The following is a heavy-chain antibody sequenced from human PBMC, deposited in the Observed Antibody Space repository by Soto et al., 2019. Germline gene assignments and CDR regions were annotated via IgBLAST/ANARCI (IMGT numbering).Heavy chain of an antibody. V-gene: IGHV4-30-2*01. CDR1: GGSISRGGYS. CDR3: ASLYYYDSSGYDY. D-gene: IGHD3-22*01. CDR2: IYHSGST. Sequence: LSLTCAVSGGSISRGGYSWSWIRQPPGKGLEWIGYIYHSGSTYYNPSLKSRVTISVDRSKNQFSLKLSSVTAADTAVYYCASLYYYDSSGYDYWGQGTLVTVSS. J-gene: IGHJ4*02.